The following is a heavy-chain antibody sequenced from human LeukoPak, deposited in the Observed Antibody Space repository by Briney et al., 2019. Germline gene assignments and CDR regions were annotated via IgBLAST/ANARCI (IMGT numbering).Heavy chain of an antibody. CDR3: ARDHRAYCGGDCYPDY. Sequence: GGSLRLSCAATGFTFSSYGMHWVRQAPGKGLEWVAVIWYDGSNKYYADSVKGRFTISRDNSKNTLYLQMNSPRAEDTAVYYCARDHRAYCGGDCYPDYWGQGTLVTVSS. D-gene: IGHD2-21*02. CDR1: GFTFSSYG. V-gene: IGHV3-33*01. J-gene: IGHJ4*02. CDR2: IWYDGSNK.